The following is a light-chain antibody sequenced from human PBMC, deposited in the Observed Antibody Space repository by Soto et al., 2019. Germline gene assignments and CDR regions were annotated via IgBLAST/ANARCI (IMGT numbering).Light chain of an antibody. CDR2: GXA. J-gene: IGKJ1*01. CDR1: RSFNNN. Sequence: MTKSPATLSVSPGAIATLSXRASRSFNNNVAWHPQELGXPPRXXXDGXATMATGSPARLTGSGSGTEFLLTITSLQSEDSAVYYCQEYNTWPWTFGQGAKVDIK. V-gene: IGKV3-15*01. CDR3: QEYNTWPWT.